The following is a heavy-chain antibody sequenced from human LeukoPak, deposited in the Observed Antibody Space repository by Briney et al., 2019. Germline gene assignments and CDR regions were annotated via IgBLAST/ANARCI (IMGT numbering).Heavy chain of an antibody. Sequence: GGSLRLSCVASGFTLSTYTMHWVRQAPGKGLEWVAVLSYDGRNEYYADSVKGRFTISRDNSKNTLDLQMDSLRAEDTAVYYCARMSGSHIDYWGQGTLVTVSS. V-gene: IGHV3-30*04. J-gene: IGHJ4*02. CDR1: GFTLSTYT. CDR2: LSYDGRNE. CDR3: ARMSGSHIDY. D-gene: IGHD1-26*01.